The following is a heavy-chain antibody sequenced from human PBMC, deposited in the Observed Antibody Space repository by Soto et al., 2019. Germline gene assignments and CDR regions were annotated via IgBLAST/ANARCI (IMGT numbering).Heavy chain of an antibody. CDR3: ARDCGGDCYSIDY. V-gene: IGHV3-21*01. D-gene: IGHD2-21*02. Sequence: GGSLRLSCAASGFTFSSYSMNWVRQAPGKGLEWVSSISSSSSYIYYADSVEGRFTISRDNAKNSLYLQMNSLRAEDTAVYYCARDCGGDCYSIDYWGQGTLVTVSS. CDR2: ISSSSSYI. CDR1: GFTFSSYS. J-gene: IGHJ4*02.